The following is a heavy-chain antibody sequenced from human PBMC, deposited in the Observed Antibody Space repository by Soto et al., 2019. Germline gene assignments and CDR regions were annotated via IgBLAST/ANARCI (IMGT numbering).Heavy chain of an antibody. CDR3: ARDLAAAGPFDY. CDR1: GYTFTSYG. Sequence: QFQLVQSGAEVKKPGASVKVSCKASGYTFTSYGISWVRQAPGQGLEWMGWSSAYNGNINYAQKIQGRVTMTTDTSTNTAYMELRSLRSDDTAVYYCARDLAAAGPFDYWGQGTLVTVSS. D-gene: IGHD6-13*01. CDR2: SSAYNGNI. V-gene: IGHV1-18*01. J-gene: IGHJ4*02.